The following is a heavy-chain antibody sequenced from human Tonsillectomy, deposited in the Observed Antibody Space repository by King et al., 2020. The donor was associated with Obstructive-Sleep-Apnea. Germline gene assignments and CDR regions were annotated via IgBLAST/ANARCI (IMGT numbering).Heavy chain of an antibody. D-gene: IGHD3-10*01. CDR2: IYPGDSDT. CDR1: GYSFTSYW. V-gene: IGHV5-51*01. J-gene: IGHJ4*02. CDR3: ARPSMVRGVPKSFDY. Sequence: VQLVESGAEVKKPGESLKISCKGSGYSFTSYWIGWVRQMPGKGLEWMGIIYPGDSDTRYSPSFQGQVTISADKSISTAYLQWSSLKASDTAMYYCARPSMVRGVPKSFDYWGQGTLVTVSS.